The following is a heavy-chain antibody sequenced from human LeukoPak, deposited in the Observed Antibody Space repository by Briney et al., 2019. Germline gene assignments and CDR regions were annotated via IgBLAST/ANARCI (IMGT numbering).Heavy chain of an antibody. CDR1: GGTFSSYT. J-gene: IGHJ4*02. CDR3: AGVAMYSSSWNLDY. Sequence: SVKVSCKASGGTFSSYTISWVRQAPGQGLEWMGRIIPILGIANYAQKFQGRVTITADESTSTAYMELSSLRSEDTAVYYCAGVAMYSSSWNLDYWGQGTLVTVSS. V-gene: IGHV1-69*02. D-gene: IGHD6-13*01. CDR2: IIPILGIA.